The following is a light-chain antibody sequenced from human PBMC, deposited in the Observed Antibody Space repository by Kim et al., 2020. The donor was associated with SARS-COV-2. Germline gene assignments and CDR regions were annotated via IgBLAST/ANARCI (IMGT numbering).Light chain of an antibody. CDR2: QDR. Sequence: SYELTQPPSVSVSPGQTASITCSGDKLGDKYACWYQQKPGQSPVLVIYQDRKRPSGIPERFSGSNSGNTATLTISGTQAMAEADYYCQAWDSSTRVFGGG. V-gene: IGLV3-1*01. J-gene: IGLJ2*01. CDR1: KLGDKY. CDR3: QAWDSSTRV.